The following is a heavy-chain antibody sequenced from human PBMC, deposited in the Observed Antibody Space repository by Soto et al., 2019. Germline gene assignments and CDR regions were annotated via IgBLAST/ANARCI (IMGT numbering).Heavy chain of an antibody. CDR2: IYYSGST. J-gene: IGHJ4*02. CDR3: ARSYSSSSGGFDY. V-gene: IGHV4-31*03. Sequence: PSETLSLTCTVSGGSISSGGYYWSWIRQHPGKGLEWIGYIYYSGSTYYNPSLKSRVTISVDTSKNQFSLKLSSVTAADTAVYHCARSYSSSSGGFDYCGQRTLVTVSS. CDR1: GGSISSGGYY. D-gene: IGHD6-6*01.